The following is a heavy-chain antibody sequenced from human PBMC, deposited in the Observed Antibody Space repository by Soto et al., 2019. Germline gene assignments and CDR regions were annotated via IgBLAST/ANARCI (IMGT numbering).Heavy chain of an antibody. CDR1: GFTFSSYW. D-gene: IGHD5-12*01. V-gene: IGHV3-7*01. CDR3: ARLPWNSGYDVTYFDS. Sequence: EVQLVESGGGLVQPGGSLRLSCAASGFTFSSYWMSWVRQAPGKGLEWVANIKKDGSETYYVDSVKGRFTISRDNAKNSLYLQMNSLRGEDTAVYYCARLPWNSGYDVTYFDSWGQGTLVTVSS. CDR2: IKKDGSET. J-gene: IGHJ4*02.